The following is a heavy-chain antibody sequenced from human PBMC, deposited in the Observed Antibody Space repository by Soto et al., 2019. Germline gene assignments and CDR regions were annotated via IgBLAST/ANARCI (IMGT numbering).Heavy chain of an antibody. V-gene: IGHV4-31*03. J-gene: IGHJ5*02. Sequence: QVQLQESGPGLVKPSQTLSLTCTVSGGSISSGGYYWSWIRQHPGKGLEWIGHIHDTGNTNYNPSLTSWIFISLDTSKNQFSLNLTSVTAADTAVYYCAGDGCKKWLDPWGQGTLVTVSS. CDR2: IHDTGNT. CDR3: AGDGCKKWLDP. CDR1: GGSISSGGYY. D-gene: IGHD2-15*01.